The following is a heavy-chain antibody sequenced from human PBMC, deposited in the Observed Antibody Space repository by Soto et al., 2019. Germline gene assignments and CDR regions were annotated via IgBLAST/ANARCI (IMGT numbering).Heavy chain of an antibody. CDR1: GYTFTGYY. Sequence: QVQLVQSGAEVKKPGASVKVSCKASGYTFTGYYMHWVRQAPGQGLEWMGWINPNSGGTNYAQKFQGWVTMTRDTSISTAYMELSRLRSDDTAVYYCARSGRIFGVVAKWGMDVWGQGTTVTVSS. J-gene: IGHJ6*02. CDR2: INPNSGGT. CDR3: ARSGRIFGVVAKWGMDV. V-gene: IGHV1-2*04. D-gene: IGHD3-3*01.